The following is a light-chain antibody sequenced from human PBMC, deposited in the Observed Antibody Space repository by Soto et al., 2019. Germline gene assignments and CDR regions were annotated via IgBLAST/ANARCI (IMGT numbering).Light chain of an antibody. CDR3: QQSYSTPLT. CDR1: QSISIY. V-gene: IGKV1-39*01. CDR2: AAS. J-gene: IGKJ4*01. Sequence: DIQMTQSPSSLSASVGDRVTITCRASQSISIYLNWYQQKPGKAPKLLIYAASSLQSGVPSRFSGSGAGTDFAITISRMQPEDFATYYCQQSYSTPLTFGGVTRVEIK.